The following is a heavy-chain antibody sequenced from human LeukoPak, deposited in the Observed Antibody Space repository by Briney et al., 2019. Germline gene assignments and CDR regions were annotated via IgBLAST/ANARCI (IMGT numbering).Heavy chain of an antibody. J-gene: IGHJ4*02. CDR2: ISGSGAGT. CDR3: AKSIAVAFYS. V-gene: IGHV3-23*01. CDR1: GFTFSTYG. Sequence: GGTLRLSCVASGFTFSTYGMSWVRQAPGKGLDWVSSISGSGAGTYYADSVKGRFTISRDNSKNTLYLQMNSLRAEDTAVYYCAKSIAVAFYSWGQGTLVTVSS. D-gene: IGHD6-19*01.